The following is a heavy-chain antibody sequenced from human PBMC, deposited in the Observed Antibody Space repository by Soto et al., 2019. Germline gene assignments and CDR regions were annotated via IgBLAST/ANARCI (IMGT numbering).Heavy chain of an antibody. CDR3: VREGGGSFDF. CDR2: IGGRGNSA. Sequence: XGSLRLSCAAAGFIFTNYAMSWVRQAPGKGLEWVSVIGGRGNSAYYADSVQGRFTISRDSSKNTLSLQMSSLTADDTAIYYCVREGGGSFDFWGRGTMVTVSS. D-gene: IGHD5-12*01. J-gene: IGHJ3*01. V-gene: IGHV3-23*01. CDR1: GFIFTNYA.